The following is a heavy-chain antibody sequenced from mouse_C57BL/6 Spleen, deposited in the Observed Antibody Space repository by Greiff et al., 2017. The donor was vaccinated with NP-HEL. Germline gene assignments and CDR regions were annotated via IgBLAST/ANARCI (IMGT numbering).Heavy chain of an antibody. CDR2: IHPNSGST. CDR3: ARGGLRGDWFAY. J-gene: IGHJ3*01. V-gene: IGHV1-64*01. CDR1: GYTFTSYW. D-gene: IGHD1-1*01. Sequence: VQLQQPGAELVKPGASVKLSCKASGYTFTSYWMHWVKQRPGQGLEWIGMIHPNSGSTNYNEKFKSKATLTVDKSSSTAYMQLSSLTSEDSAVYYCARGGLRGDWFAYWGQGTLVTVSA.